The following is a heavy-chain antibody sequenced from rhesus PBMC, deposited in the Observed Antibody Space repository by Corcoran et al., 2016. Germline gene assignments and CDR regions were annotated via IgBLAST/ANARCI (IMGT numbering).Heavy chain of an antibody. Sequence: QLQLQESGPGLVKPSETLSVTCAVSGGSISSSYWSWIRQAPGKGLEWIGYIYGSGSSTNSNPALRRRVTLSVDTSKNQRSLKLSSVTAADTAVYYCASDLERGFWGQGLRVTVSS. J-gene: IGHJ3*01. CDR1: GGSISSSY. CDR3: ASDLERGF. CDR2: IYGSGSST. D-gene: IGHD1-14*01. V-gene: IGHV4-169*02.